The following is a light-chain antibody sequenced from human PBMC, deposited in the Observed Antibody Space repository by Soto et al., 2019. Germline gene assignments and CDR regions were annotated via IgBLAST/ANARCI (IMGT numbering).Light chain of an antibody. CDR3: ASWDDRLGSVI. CDR2: SNN. Sequence: QSVLTQPPSASGTPGQKVFISGSGSSSNIGGTNYTYWYQQLPGAAPKLLMHSNNLRPSGVPERISGSKFGTAASLAISGLRSEDEAVYYWASWDDRLGSVIFGGGTKVTVL. J-gene: IGLJ2*01. CDR1: SSNIGGTNY. V-gene: IGLV1-47*02.